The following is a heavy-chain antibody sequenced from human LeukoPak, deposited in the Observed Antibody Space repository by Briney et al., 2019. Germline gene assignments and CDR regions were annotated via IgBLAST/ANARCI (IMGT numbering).Heavy chain of an antibody. V-gene: IGHV1-46*01. Sequence: ASVKVSCKASGYTFTSYYMHWVRQAPGQGLEWMGIINPSGGSTSYAQKFQGRVTMTRDTSTSTVYMELSSLRSEDTAVYYCARVRAHDYDSSGEHALDYWGQGTLVTVSS. D-gene: IGHD3-22*01. CDR3: ARVRAHDYDSSGEHALDY. J-gene: IGHJ4*02. CDR1: GYTFTSYY. CDR2: INPSGGST.